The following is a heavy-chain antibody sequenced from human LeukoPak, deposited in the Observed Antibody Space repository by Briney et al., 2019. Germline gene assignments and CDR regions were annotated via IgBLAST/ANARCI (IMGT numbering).Heavy chain of an antibody. CDR1: GFTFDDYA. V-gene: IGHV3-9*01. CDR2: ISWNSGSI. CDR3: AKGDSSGYYYSYFDY. J-gene: IGHJ4*02. Sequence: QPGGSLRLSCAASGFTFDDYAMHWVRQAPGKGLEWVSGISWNSGSIGYADSVKGRFTISRDNAKNSLYLQMNSLRAEDTALYYCAKGDSSGYYYSYFDYWGQGTLVTVSS. D-gene: IGHD3-22*01.